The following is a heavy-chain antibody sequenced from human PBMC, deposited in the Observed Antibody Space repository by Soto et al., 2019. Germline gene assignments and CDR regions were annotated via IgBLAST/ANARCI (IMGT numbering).Heavy chain of an antibody. CDR1: RGTFSSYA. Sequence: GASVKVSCKASRGTFSSYAISWVRQAPGQGLEWMGGIIPIFGTANYAQKFQGRVTITADESTSTAYVELSSLRSEDTAVYYCARVMAYDYVWGSYRSPLDYWGQGTLVTVSS. V-gene: IGHV1-69*13. J-gene: IGHJ4*02. CDR3: ARVMAYDYVWGSYRSPLDY. CDR2: IIPIFGTA. D-gene: IGHD3-16*02.